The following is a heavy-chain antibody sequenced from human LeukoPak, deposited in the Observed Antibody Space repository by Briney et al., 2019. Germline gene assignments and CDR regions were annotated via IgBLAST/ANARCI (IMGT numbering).Heavy chain of an antibody. CDR3: ARGRDADSAWFY. CDR2: INHSGST. Sequence: SETLSLTCTVSGHSIKSEYYWSWIRQPPGKGLEWIGEINHSGSTNYNPSLKSRVTISVDTSKNQFSLKLSSVTAADTAVYYCARGRDADSAWFYWGQGTLVTVSS. V-gene: IGHV4-34*01. CDR1: GHSIKSEYY. D-gene: IGHD2-21*01. J-gene: IGHJ4*02.